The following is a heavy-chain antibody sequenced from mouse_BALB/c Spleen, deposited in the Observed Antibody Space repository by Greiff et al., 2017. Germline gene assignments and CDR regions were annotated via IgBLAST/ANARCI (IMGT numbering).Heavy chain of an antibody. V-gene: IGHV2-6-7*01. CDR2: IWGDGST. D-gene: IGHD2-12*01. Sequence: QLPLKPSGPGPLAPSQCLSIACIVSGFSLLVHGVNWVLQPPGKGLECLGMIWGDGSTYYNSALKSRLSISKDNSKSQVFLKMNSLQTDDTARYYCARESYYYFDYWGQGTTLTVSS. J-gene: IGHJ2*01. CDR1: GFSLLVHG. CDR3: ARESYYYFDY.